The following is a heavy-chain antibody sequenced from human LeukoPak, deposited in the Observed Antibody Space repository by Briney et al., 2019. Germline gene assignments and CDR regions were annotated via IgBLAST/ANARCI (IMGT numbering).Heavy chain of an antibody. D-gene: IGHD3-9*01. Sequence: ASVKVSCKASGYTFTGYYMHWVRQAPGQGLEWMGWINPNSGGINYAQKFQGRVTMTRDTSISTAYMELSRLRSDDTAVYYCAGISDILTGYYRDYYYGMDVWGQGTTVTVSS. CDR1: GYTFTGYY. CDR3: AGISDILTGYYRDYYYGMDV. CDR2: INPNSGGI. V-gene: IGHV1-2*02. J-gene: IGHJ6*02.